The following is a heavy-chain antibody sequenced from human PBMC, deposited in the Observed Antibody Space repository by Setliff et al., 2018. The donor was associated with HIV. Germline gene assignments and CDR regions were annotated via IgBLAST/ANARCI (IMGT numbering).Heavy chain of an antibody. J-gene: IGHJ4*02. CDR3: ARGPLYGYDRGYFDY. CDR1: GGIFNTYG. V-gene: IGHV1-69*13. Sequence: ASVKVSCKASGGIFNTYGMNWVRQAPGQGLEWMGGIIPIARAPNYAQKFQDRVTITADESTTTVYMEVRSLKSEDTALYYCARGPLYGYDRGYFDYWGQGTMVTVSS. D-gene: IGHD5-12*01. CDR2: IIPIARAP.